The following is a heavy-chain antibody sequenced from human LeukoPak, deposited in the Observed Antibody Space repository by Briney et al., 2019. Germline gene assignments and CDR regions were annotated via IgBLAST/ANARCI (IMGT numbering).Heavy chain of an antibody. Sequence: SETLSLTCAVYGGSFSGYYWSWIRQPPGKGLEWIGEINHIGSTNYNPSLKSRVTISVDTSKNQFSLKLSSVTAADTAVYYCARAEMYSSGWYDWYFDLWGRGTLVTVSS. CDR3: ARAEMYSSGWYDWYFDL. J-gene: IGHJ2*01. CDR1: GGSFSGYY. CDR2: INHIGST. D-gene: IGHD6-19*01. V-gene: IGHV4-34*01.